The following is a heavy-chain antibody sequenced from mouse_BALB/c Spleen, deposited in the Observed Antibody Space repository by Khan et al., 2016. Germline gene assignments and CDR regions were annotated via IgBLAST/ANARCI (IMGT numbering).Heavy chain of an antibody. Sequence: QIQLVQSGPELKRPGKTVKISCKASGYTLTNYGINWVKQAPGKGLKWMGWINTYSGESTYADDFKGRFAFSLETSANTAYLQINNLKNEDTATYFCARYRYYYGSSRYFDVWGAGTTVTVSS. CDR1: GYTLTNYG. J-gene: IGHJ1*01. D-gene: IGHD1-1*01. CDR2: INTYSGES. CDR3: ARYRYYYGSSRYFDV. V-gene: IGHV9-3-1*01.